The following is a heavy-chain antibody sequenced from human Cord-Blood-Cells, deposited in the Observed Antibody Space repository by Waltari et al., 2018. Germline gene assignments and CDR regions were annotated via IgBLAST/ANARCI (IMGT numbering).Heavy chain of an antibody. Sequence: QVQLQQWGAGLLKPSETLSLTCAVYGGSFSGYYWSWVRQPPGKGLEWMGEINHSGSTNYNPSLKSRVTLSVDTSKIQFSLKLSAVSAADTAVYYCARGGSGLYVDYWGQGTLVTGSS. J-gene: IGHJ4*02. CDR2: INHSGST. CDR1: GGSFSGYY. CDR3: ARGGSGLYVDY. D-gene: IGHD6-19*01. V-gene: IGHV4-34*01.